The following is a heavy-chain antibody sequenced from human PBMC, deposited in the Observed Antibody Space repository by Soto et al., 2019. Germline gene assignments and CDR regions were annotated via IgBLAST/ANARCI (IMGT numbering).Heavy chain of an antibody. J-gene: IGHJ4*02. CDR1: GFIFSSYG. V-gene: IGHV3-33*01. Sequence: GGSLRLSCAASGFIFSSYGMHWVRQAPGKGLEWVAVIWYDGSNKYYADSVKGRFTISRDNSKNTLYLQMNSLRAEDTAVYYCARDQQVVVPAASWYSSSWYVGRYFDYWGQGTLVTVSS. CDR3: ARDQQVVVPAASWYSSSWYVGRYFDY. D-gene: IGHD6-13*01. CDR2: IWYDGSNK.